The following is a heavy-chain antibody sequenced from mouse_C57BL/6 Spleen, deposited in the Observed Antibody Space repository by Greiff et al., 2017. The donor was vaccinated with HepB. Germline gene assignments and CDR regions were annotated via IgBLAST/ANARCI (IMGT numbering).Heavy chain of an antibody. CDR2: IYPGSGNT. V-gene: IGHV1-76*01. CDR1: GYTFTDYY. J-gene: IGHJ3*01. CDR3: AREGGLAWFAY. Sequence: QVQLKESGAELVRPGASVKLSCKASGYTFTDYYINWVKQRPGQGLEWIARIYPGSGNTYYNEKFKGKATLTAEKSSSTAYMQLSSLTSEDSAVYFCAREGGLAWFAYWGHRTLVTVSA.